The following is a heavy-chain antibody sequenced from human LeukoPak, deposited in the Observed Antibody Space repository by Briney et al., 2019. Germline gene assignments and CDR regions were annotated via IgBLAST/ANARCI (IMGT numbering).Heavy chain of an antibody. CDR2: IWYDGSNK. D-gene: IGHD6-13*01. V-gene: IGHV3-33*01. CDR3: ARDRGIAAYTNYYYGMDV. Sequence: GRSLRLSCAASGFTFSSYGMHWVRQAPGKGLEWVAVIWYDGSNKYYADSVKGRFTISRDNSKNTLYLQMNSLRAEDTAVYYCARDRGIAAYTNYYYGMDVWGQGTTVTVSS. CDR1: GFTFSSYG. J-gene: IGHJ6*02.